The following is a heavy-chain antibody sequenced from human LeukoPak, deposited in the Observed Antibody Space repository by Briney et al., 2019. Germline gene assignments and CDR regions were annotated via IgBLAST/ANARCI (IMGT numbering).Heavy chain of an antibody. CDR3: ARVGYTNNRYVDY. D-gene: IGHD6-13*01. Sequence: PSQTLSLTCTVSGGSISSGGYYWSWIRQHPGKGLEWIGYIYYSGSTYYNPSLKSRLTISVDTSKNQFSLKLSSVTAADTAVYYCARVGYTNNRYVDYWGQGTLVTVSS. J-gene: IGHJ4*02. CDR2: IYYSGST. V-gene: IGHV4-31*03. CDR1: GGSISSGGYY.